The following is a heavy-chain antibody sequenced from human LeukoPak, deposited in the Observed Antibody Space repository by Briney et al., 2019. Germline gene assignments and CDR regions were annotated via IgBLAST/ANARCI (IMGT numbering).Heavy chain of an antibody. V-gene: IGHV1-2*02. CDR3: ARGAAIVVVPAAIMHYYYYYGMDV. CDR2: INPNSGGT. D-gene: IGHD2-2*02. Sequence: ASVKVSCKASGYTFTGYYMHWVRQAPGQGLEWMGWINPNSGGTNYAQKFQGRVTMTRDTSISTAYMELSRLRSDDPAVYYCARGAAIVVVPAAIMHYYYYYGMDVWGQGTTVTVYS. J-gene: IGHJ6*02. CDR1: GYTFTGYY.